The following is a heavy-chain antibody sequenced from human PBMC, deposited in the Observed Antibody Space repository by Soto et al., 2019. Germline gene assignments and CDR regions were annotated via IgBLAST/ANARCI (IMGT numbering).Heavy chain of an antibody. CDR1: EFTSSSYG. D-gene: IGHD3-22*01. Sequence: MRDSCGAAEFTSSSYGMHCVSKEPGKGLEWVAVISDDGSNKYYADSLKGRFTISRDNSKNTLYLQMNSLRAEDTAVYYCAKEWVYDTSGWSFDYWGQRTLVTVPS. CDR2: ISDDGSNK. J-gene: IGHJ4*02. V-gene: IGHV3-30*18. CDR3: AKEWVYDTSGWSFDY.